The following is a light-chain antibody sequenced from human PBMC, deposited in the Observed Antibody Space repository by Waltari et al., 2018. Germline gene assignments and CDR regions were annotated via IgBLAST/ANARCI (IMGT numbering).Light chain of an antibody. CDR3: QQYGSSPRT. J-gene: IGKJ1*01. V-gene: IGKV3-20*01. CDR2: GAS. CDR1: QSVTSSH. Sequence: EIVLTQSPGTLSLSPGESATLSCRASQSVTSSHLAWYQQKPGQAPRLLIYGASSRATAIPDRFSGSGSGTDFTLTISRLEAEDCAVYYCQQYGSSPRTFGQGTKVEIK.